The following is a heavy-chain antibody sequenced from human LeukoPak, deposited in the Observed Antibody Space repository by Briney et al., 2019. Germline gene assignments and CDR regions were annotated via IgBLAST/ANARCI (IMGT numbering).Heavy chain of an antibody. Sequence: SETLSLTCTVSGGSITTSNWWSWVRQPPGKGLEWIGEVYHSGSTTYNSSLKSRLTMSIDKSKNHFSLNLSSVTAADTAVYYCARRYYGSGTNYFDYWGQGTLVTVSS. D-gene: IGHD3-10*01. V-gene: IGHV4-4*02. J-gene: IGHJ4*02. CDR2: VYHSGST. CDR1: GGSITTSNW. CDR3: ARRYYGSGTNYFDY.